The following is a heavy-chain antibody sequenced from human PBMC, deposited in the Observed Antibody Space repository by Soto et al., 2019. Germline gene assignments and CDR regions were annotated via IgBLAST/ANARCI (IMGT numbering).Heavy chain of an antibody. CDR3: ARGRFLEWVWVRNSNTDAFHI. J-gene: IGHJ3*02. CDR2: IIPILGIA. Sequence: QVQLVQSGAEVKKPGSSVKVSCKASGGTFSSYTISWVRQAPGQGLEWMGRIIPILGIANYAQKFQGRVTITADKSTSTAYMELSSLRSEDTAVYCCARGRFLEWVWVRNSNTDAFHIWGQGTMVTVSS. CDR1: GGTFSSYT. D-gene: IGHD3-3*01. V-gene: IGHV1-69*02.